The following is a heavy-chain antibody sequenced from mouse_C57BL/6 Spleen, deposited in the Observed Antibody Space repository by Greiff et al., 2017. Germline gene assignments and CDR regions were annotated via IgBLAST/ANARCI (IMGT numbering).Heavy chain of an antibody. CDR3: AIDLEKYYGSSRTWFAY. V-gene: IGHV5-4*01. D-gene: IGHD1-1*01. J-gene: IGHJ3*01. CDR2: ISDGGSYT. Sequence: EVQLVESGAGLVKPGGSLKLSCAASGFTFSSYAMSWVRQTPEKRLEWVATISDGGSYTYYPDNVKGRFTISRDNAKNNLYLQMSHLKSEDTAMYYCAIDLEKYYGSSRTWFAYWGQGTLVTVSA. CDR1: GFTFSSYA.